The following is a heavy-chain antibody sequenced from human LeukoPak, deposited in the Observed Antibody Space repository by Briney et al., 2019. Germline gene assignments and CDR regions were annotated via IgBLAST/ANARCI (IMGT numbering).Heavy chain of an antibody. CDR1: GGSFSGYY. D-gene: IGHD3-3*01. CDR2: INHSGST. Sequence: SEALSLTCAVYGGSFSGYYWSWIRQPPGKGLEWIGEINHSGSTNYNPSLKSRVTISVDTSKNQFSLMLSSVTAADTAVYYCARSLSTRMTIWGQGTLVTVSS. J-gene: IGHJ4*02. V-gene: IGHV4-34*01. CDR3: ARSLSTRMTI.